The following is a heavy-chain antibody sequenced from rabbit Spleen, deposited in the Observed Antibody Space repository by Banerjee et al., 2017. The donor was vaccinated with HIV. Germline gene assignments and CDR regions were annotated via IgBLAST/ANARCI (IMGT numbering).Heavy chain of an antibody. J-gene: IGHJ6*01. CDR2: IDTSSGNT. V-gene: IGHV1S40*01. D-gene: IGHD8-1*01. CDR3: ARDTGSSFLSYGMDL. Sequence: QSLEESGGDLVKPGASLTLTCIASGVSFSGDSYMCWVRQAPGKGLELIACIDTSSGNTAYATWAKGRFTISKTSSTTVTLQMTSLTDADTATYFCARDTGSSFLSYGMDLWGPGTLVTVS. CDR1: GVSFSGDSY.